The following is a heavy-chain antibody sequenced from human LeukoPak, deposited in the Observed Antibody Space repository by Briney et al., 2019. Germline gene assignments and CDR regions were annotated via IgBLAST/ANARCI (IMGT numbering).Heavy chain of an antibody. J-gene: IGHJ4*02. CDR2: IYYSGST. CDR3: ARVPRGDGSGSYDY. D-gene: IGHD3-10*01. CDR1: GGSISSSSYY. V-gene: IGHV4-39*07. Sequence: SETLSLTCTVSGGSISSSSYYWGWIRQPPGKGLEWIGSIYYSGSTYYNPSLKSRVTISVDTSKNQFSLKLSSVTAADTAVYYCARVPRGDGSGSYDYWGQGTLVTVSS.